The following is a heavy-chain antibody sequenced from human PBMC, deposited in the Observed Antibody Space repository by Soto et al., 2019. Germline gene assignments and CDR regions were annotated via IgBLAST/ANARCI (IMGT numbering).Heavy chain of an antibody. CDR2: IYSSGST. CDR3: ARGQRFSDWFDP. J-gene: IGHJ5*02. CDR1: GGAISGYY. D-gene: IGHD3-3*01. Sequence: TLSLTCTVTGGAISGYYWTWIRQSDGEGLEWIGRIYSSGSTNYNPSLKSRVTISLDTSMNYFSLRLSSVTAADTAVYYCARGQRFSDWFDPWGQGTLVTVSS. V-gene: IGHV4-4*07.